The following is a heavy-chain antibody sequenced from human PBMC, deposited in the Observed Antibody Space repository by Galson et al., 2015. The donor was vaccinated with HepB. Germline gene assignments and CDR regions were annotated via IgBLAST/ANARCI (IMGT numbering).Heavy chain of an antibody. CDR1: GYTFTRYG. D-gene: IGHD2-2*01. CDR2: ISAYNGNT. Sequence: SVKVSCKASGYTFTRYGISWVRQAPGQGLEWMGWISAYNGNTNYAQKLQGRVTMTTDTSTSTAYMELRSLRSDDTAVYYCARVDIVVVPAATNPYYYYGMDVWGQGTLVTVSS. V-gene: IGHV1-18*04. CDR3: ARVDIVVVPAATNPYYYYGMDV. J-gene: IGHJ6*02.